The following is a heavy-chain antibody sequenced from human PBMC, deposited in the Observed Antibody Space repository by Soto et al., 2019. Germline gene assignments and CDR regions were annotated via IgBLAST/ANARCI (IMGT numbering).Heavy chain of an antibody. V-gene: IGHV2-70*01. Sequence: SGPTLVNPPQTLTLTFTFSGFSLSTSGMCLSWIPPPPGKALEWLALIDWDDDKYYGTSLKTRLTISKDTSKNQVVLTMTNMDPVDTATYYCARLVGARNYGMDVWGQGTTVTVSS. D-gene: IGHD1-26*01. CDR3: ARLVGARNYGMDV. J-gene: IGHJ6*02. CDR2: IDWDDDK. CDR1: GFSLSTSGMC.